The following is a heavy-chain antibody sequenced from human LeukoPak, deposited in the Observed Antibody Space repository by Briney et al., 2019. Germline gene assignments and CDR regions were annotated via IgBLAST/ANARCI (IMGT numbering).Heavy chain of an antibody. CDR3: ARAYYESSAYRHAVYFDY. Sequence: ASVKVSCKASGGTFSSYAISWVRQAPGQGLEWMGRIIPILGIANYAQKLQGRVTMTKDTSTNTVYMHLSSLSSDDTAVYYCARAYYESSAYRHAVYFDYWGQGTLVTVSS. V-gene: IGHV1-69*04. J-gene: IGHJ4*02. CDR1: GGTFSSYA. CDR2: IIPILGIA. D-gene: IGHD3-22*01.